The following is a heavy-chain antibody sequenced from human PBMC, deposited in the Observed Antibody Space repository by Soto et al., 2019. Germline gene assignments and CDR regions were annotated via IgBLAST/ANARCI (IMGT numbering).Heavy chain of an antibody. CDR2: IYHSETT. J-gene: IGHJ4*02. Sequence: SETLSLTCAVSGGSVSSGDYSWSWLRQPPGKGLEWIGYIYHSETTYYNPSLKSRVTVSVDGSKNQFSLELSSVTAADTAVYFCARMGGQYYASSGHAYFFHYCGQGTRVTVS. V-gene: IGHV4-30-2*01. CDR3: ARMGGQYYASSGHAYFFHY. CDR1: GGSVSSGDYS. D-gene: IGHD3-22*01.